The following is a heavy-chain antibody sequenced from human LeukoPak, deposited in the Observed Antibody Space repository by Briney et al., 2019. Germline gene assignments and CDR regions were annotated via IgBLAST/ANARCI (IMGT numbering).Heavy chain of an antibody. CDR2: ISYDGSNK. Sequence: GGSLRLSCAASGFTFSYYAMHWVRQAPGKGLEWVAVISYDGSNKYYAGSVKGRFTISRDNSKNTLYLQMNSLRAEDTAVYYCARVLNYYDNSGYYFSYWGQGTLVTVSS. CDR3: ARVLNYYDNSGYYFSY. J-gene: IGHJ4*02. CDR1: GFTFSYYA. V-gene: IGHV3-30-3*01. D-gene: IGHD3-22*01.